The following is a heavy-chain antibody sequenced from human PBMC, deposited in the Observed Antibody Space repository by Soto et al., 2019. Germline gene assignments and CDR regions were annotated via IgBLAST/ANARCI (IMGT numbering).Heavy chain of an antibody. CDR3: AKDSEQCLLYVFDI. CDR2: INWNSGNI. V-gene: IGHV3-9*01. D-gene: IGHD6-19*01. Sequence: EVQLVESGGGLVQPGRSLRLSCAASGFTFDDYGMHWVRQAPGKGLEWVSGINWNSGNIGYADSVKGRFTISRDNAKNTLYLQMNSLRAEDTALYYCAKDSEQCLLYVFDIWGQGTMVTVSS. CDR1: GFTFDDYG. J-gene: IGHJ3*02.